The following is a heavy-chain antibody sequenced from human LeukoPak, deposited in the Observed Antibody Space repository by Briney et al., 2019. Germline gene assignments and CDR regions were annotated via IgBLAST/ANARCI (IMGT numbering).Heavy chain of an antibody. CDR3: ARENTARLDS. Sequence: GGSLRLSCAASGFTFSSYAMHWVRQAPGKGLKWVAVISDDGSIKYYADSVKGRFTISRDNSKNTLYLQMNSLRTEGTAVYYCARENTARLDSWGQGALVTVSS. J-gene: IGHJ4*02. CDR1: GFTFSSYA. V-gene: IGHV3-30-3*01. CDR2: ISDDGSIK. D-gene: IGHD5-18*01.